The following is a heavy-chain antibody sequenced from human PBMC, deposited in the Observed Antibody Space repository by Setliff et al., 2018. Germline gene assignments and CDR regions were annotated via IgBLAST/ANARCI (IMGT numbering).Heavy chain of an antibody. CDR3: AHSTTFDLHHDY. CDR1: GGSVSTFY. Sequence: SETLSLTCRVSGGSVSTFYCTWIRQPPGKGLEWIGYIFTSGSTQYNPSLKSRATISRDTSSNQFSLKLFSVTAADTAVYYCAHSTTFDLHHDYWGQGAQVTVSS. CDR2: IFTSGST. V-gene: IGHV4-4*09. J-gene: IGHJ4*02. D-gene: IGHD3-9*01.